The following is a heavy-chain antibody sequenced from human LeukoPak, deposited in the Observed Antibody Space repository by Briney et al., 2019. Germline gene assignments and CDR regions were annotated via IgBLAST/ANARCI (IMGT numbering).Heavy chain of an antibody. CDR1: GYTLTELS. J-gene: IGHJ5*02. V-gene: IGHV1-24*01. D-gene: IGHD3-22*01. CDR2: SDPEDGET. CDR3: ATMSSGYYYDSSGRTGHNWFDP. Sequence: ASVKVSCKVSGYTLTELSMHWVRQAPGKGLEWMGGSDPEDGETIYAQKFQGRVTMTEDTSTDTAYMELSSLRSEDTAVYYCATMSSGYYYDSSGRTGHNWFDPWGQGTLVTVSS.